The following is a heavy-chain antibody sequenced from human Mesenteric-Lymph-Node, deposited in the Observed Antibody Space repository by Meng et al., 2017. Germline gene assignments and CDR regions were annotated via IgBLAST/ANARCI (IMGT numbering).Heavy chain of an antibody. CDR3: SIGALGLTSYVEYFPH. V-gene: IGHV3-33*08. Sequence: GGSLRLSCAASGFTFNSYGMHWVRQAPGKGLEWVAVIWCDGSNKYCADSVKGRFTISRDDSKNTQYLQMNSLTPEDTAVYYCSIGALGLTSYVEYFPHWGQGTLVTVSS. J-gene: IGHJ1*01. CDR1: GFTFNSYG. D-gene: IGHD3-16*01. CDR2: IWCDGSNK.